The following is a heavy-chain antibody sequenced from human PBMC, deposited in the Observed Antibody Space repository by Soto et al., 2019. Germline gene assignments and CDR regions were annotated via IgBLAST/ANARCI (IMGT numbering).Heavy chain of an antibody. CDR1: GGSFSGYY. D-gene: IGHD5-12*01. J-gene: IGHJ4*02. V-gene: IGHV4-34*01. CDR3: ASVGGYGGGY. Sequence: QVQLQQWGAGLLKPSETLSLTCAVYGGSFSGYYWSWIRQPPGKGLEWIGEINHSGSTNYNPSLKSRVTISVDTSKNQFSPKLSSVTAADTAVYYCASVGGYGGGYWGQGTLVTVSS. CDR2: INHSGST.